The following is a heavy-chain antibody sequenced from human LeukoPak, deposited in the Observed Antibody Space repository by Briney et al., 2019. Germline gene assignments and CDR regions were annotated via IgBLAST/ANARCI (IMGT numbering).Heavy chain of an antibody. Sequence: GGSLRLSCAASGFTFSDYYMSWIRQAPGKGLEWVSYIGSSGTYTNYADSVKGRFTISADNTKNSLYLEMNSLRAEDTAVYYCARTSGDGAATSIDYWGQGTVVTVSS. CDR1: GFTFSDYY. CDR2: IGSSGTYT. J-gene: IGHJ4*02. CDR3: ARTSGDGAATSIDY. V-gene: IGHV3-11*06. D-gene: IGHD4/OR15-4a*01.